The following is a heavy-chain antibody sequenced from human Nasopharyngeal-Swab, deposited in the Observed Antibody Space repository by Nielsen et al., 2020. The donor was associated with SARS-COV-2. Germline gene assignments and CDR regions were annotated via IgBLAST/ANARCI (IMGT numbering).Heavy chain of an antibody. D-gene: IGHD1-26*01. CDR3: ARAGRVGDAFTGLDV. Sequence: SETLSLTCSVSGGSFNGFYWNWIRQPPGKGLAWIGEINHNERTNYNPSLRSRVTLSVDTSNNQVSLRLSSVTATDTAVYYCARAGRVGDAFTGLDVWGQGTTVTVSS. CDR2: INHNERT. V-gene: IGHV4-34*01. CDR1: GGSFNGFY. J-gene: IGHJ6*02.